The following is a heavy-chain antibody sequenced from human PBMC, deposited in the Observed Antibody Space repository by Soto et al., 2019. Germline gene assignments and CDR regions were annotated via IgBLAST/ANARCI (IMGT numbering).Heavy chain of an antibody. J-gene: IGHJ5*02. CDR1: GFTFSSYA. D-gene: IGHD2-2*01. CDR2: ISGSGGST. Sequence: EVQLLESGGGLVQPGGSLRLSCAASGFTFSSYAMSWVRQAPGKGLEWVSAISGSGGSTYYADSVKGRFTISRDNSKNTLYLQMNSLRAEDTAVYYCARNVLRGYCSSSSCPFDPWGQGTLVTVSS. CDR3: ARNVLRGYCSSSSCPFDP. V-gene: IGHV3-23*01.